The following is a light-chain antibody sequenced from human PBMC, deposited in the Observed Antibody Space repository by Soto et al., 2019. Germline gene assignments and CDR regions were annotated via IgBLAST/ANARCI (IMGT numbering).Light chain of an antibody. CDR1: SSNIGDNA. J-gene: IGLJ2*01. V-gene: IGLV1-36*01. Sequence: QSVLMQPPSLSGAPGQTVTISCSGSSSNIGDNAVTWYQQVPGKSPRLIIYYDDLLPSGVSDRFSGSKSGTSASLAISGLQPEDEADYYCAARDDRLNGRVFGGGTKLTVL. CDR3: AARDDRLNGRV. CDR2: YDD.